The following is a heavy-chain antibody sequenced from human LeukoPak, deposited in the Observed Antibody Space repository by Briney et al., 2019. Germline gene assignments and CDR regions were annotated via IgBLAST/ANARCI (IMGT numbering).Heavy chain of an antibody. V-gene: IGHV4-59*01. CDR3: ARDQRVAGLDY. D-gene: IGHD6-19*01. J-gene: IGHJ4*02. CDR2: IYYSGST. Sequence: SETLSLTCTVSGGSISSYYWSWIRQPPGKGLEWIGYIYYSGSTNYNPSLKSRVTISVGTSKNQFSLKPSSVTAADTAVYYCARDQRVAGLDYWGQGTLVTVSS. CDR1: GGSISSYY.